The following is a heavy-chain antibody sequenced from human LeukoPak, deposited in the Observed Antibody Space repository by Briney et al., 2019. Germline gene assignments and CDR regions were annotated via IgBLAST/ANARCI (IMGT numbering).Heavy chain of an antibody. CDR1: GFTFSSYS. Sequence: GGSLRLSCAASGFTFSSYSMNWVRQAPGKGLEWVSSISSSSSYIYYADSVKGRFTISRDNAKNSLYLQMNSLRAEDTAVYYCARGYYYDSRRFYYFDYWGQGTLVTVS. CDR3: ARGYYYDSRRFYYFDY. J-gene: IGHJ4*02. D-gene: IGHD3-22*01. CDR2: ISSSSSYI. V-gene: IGHV3-21*01.